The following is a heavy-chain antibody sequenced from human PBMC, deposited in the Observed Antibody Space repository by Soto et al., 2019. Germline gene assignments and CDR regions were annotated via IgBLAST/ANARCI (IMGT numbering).Heavy chain of an antibody. V-gene: IGHV4-34*01. CDR1: GGSFSGYY. D-gene: IGHD3-10*01. CDR3: ARGIRGVISTDMYYYYGMDV. Sequence: PSETLSLTCAVYGGSFSGYYWSWIRQPPGKGLEWIGEINHSGSTNYNPSLKSRVTISVDTSKNQFSLKLSSVTAADTAVYYCARGIRGVISTDMYYYYGMDVWGQGTTVTV. J-gene: IGHJ6*02. CDR2: INHSGST.